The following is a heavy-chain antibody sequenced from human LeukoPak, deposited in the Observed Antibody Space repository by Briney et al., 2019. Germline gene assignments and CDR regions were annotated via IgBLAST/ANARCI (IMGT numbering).Heavy chain of an antibody. J-gene: IGHJ3*02. D-gene: IGHD1-7*01. CDR2: INPNSGGT. CDR3: ARVGSGPTGTNDAFDI. V-gene: IGHV1-2*02. CDR1: GYTFTGYY. Sequence: GASVKVSCKASGYTFTGYYMHWVRLAPGQGLEWMGWINPNSGGTNYAQKFQGRVTMTRDTSISTAYMELSRLRSDDTAVYYCARVGSGPTGTNDAFDIWGQGTMVTVSS.